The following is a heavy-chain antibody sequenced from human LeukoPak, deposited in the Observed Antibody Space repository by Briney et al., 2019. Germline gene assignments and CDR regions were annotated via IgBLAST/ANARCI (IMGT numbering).Heavy chain of an antibody. CDR1: GFTVSSNY. D-gene: IGHD3-10*01. J-gene: IGHJ4*02. Sequence: PGESLRLSCAASGFTVSSNYMSWVRQAPGKGLERVSVIYSGGTTYYADSVEGRFTISRDNSKNTLYLQMNSLRAEDTAVYYCVTITLPGYFDYWGQGTLVTVSS. CDR3: VTITLPGYFDY. V-gene: IGHV3-53*01. CDR2: IYSGGTT.